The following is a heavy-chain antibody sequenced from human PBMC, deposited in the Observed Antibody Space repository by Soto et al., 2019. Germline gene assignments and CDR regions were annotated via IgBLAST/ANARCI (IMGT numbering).Heavy chain of an antibody. D-gene: IGHD6-6*01. CDR3: ARAPRLGNWFDP. J-gene: IGHJ5*02. Sequence: KVSCKASGGTFSSYTISWVRQAPGQGLEWMGRIIPILGIANYAQKFQGRVTITADKSTSTAYMELSSLRSEDTAVYYCARAPRLGNWFDPWGQGTLVTVSS. V-gene: IGHV1-69*02. CDR2: IIPILGIA. CDR1: GGTFSSYT.